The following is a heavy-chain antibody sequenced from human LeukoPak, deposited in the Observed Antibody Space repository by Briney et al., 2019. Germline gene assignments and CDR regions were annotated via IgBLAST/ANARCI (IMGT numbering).Heavy chain of an antibody. V-gene: IGHV4-61*01. CDR1: GGSVTSGNYR. J-gene: IGHJ4*02. D-gene: IGHD5-24*01. CDR3: AAWQTIIFDY. Sequence: SETLSLTCTVSGGSVTSGNYRWTWIRQPPGKGLEWIGYISYSGSTDYNPSLRGRVTMSLDRPRNQFSLKLYSVSAADTAVYYCAAWQTIIFDYWGQGSLVTVSS. CDR2: ISYSGST.